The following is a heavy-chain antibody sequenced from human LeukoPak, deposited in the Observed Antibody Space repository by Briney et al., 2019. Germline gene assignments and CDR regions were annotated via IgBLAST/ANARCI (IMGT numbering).Heavy chain of an antibody. CDR2: INPNSGGT. Sequence: ASVKVSCKASGYTFTGYYIHWVRQAPGQGLEWMGWINPNSGGTNNAQKFQDRVTMTSDTSINMAYMELRSLRSDDTAVYYCARDFYGSRPGAFDYWGQGTLITVSS. J-gene: IGHJ4*02. V-gene: IGHV1-2*02. CDR1: GYTFTGYY. CDR3: ARDFYGSRPGAFDY. D-gene: IGHD3-10*01.